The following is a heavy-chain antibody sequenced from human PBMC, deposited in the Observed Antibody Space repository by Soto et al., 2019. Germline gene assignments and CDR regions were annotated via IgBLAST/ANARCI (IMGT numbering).Heavy chain of an antibody. V-gene: IGHV3-30*18. D-gene: IGHD3-10*01. Sequence: QVQLVESGGGVVQPGRSLRLSCAASGFTFSSYGMHWVRQAPGKGLEWVAVISYDGSNKYYADSVKGRFTISRDNSKNRLYLQMNSLRAEDTAVYYCAKDRDYYGSGSSPYYYGMDVWGQGTTVTVSS. J-gene: IGHJ6*02. CDR3: AKDRDYYGSGSSPYYYGMDV. CDR1: GFTFSSYG. CDR2: ISYDGSNK.